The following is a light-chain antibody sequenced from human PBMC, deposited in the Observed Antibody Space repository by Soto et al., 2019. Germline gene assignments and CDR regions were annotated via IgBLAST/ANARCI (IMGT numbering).Light chain of an antibody. V-gene: IGKV3-15*01. CDR1: QSISSE. J-gene: IGKJ2*01. Sequence: EIVMTQSPATLSVSPGERATLSCRASQSISSELAWYQQKPGQPPRLLIYSASTRATGVPARFTGSGSGSEFTRTISGLQSEDFAVYYCHQGHNWPLTFGQGTRLEI. CDR3: HQGHNWPLT. CDR2: SAS.